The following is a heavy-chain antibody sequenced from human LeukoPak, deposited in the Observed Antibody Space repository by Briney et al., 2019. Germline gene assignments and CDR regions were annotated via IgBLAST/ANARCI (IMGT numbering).Heavy chain of an antibody. CDR3: ARGPKFSPHIDY. CDR2: INPNSGGT. V-gene: IGHV1-2*02. J-gene: IGHJ4*02. CDR1: GYTFTGYY. Sequence: ASVKVSCKASGYTFTGYYMHWVRQAPGQGREWMGWINPNSGGTNYAQKFQGRVTMTRDTSISTAYMELSRLRSDDTAVYYCARGPKFSPHIDYWGQGTLVTVSS.